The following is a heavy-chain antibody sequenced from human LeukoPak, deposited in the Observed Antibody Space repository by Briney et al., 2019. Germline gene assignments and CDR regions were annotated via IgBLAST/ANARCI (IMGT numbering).Heavy chain of an antibody. CDR1: GFPFSSYG. CDR3: AKELHQLYCSGGSCYSVWYFQH. Sequence: GGSLGLSFAASGFPFSSYGMHWVRQAPGKGLEGVAFIRGRFTISRDNSKNTLYLQMNSLRAEDTAVYYCAKELHQLYCSGGSCYSVWYFQHWGQGSLVTVSS. D-gene: IGHD2-15*01. V-gene: IGHV3-30*02. CDR2: IR. J-gene: IGHJ1*01.